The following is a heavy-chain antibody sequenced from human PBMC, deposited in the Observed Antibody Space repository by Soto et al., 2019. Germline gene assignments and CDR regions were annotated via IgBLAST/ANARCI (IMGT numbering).Heavy chain of an antibody. D-gene: IGHD3-22*01. CDR3: ARDRSYYYDSSGYYPYYFDY. Sequence: GGSLRLSCAASGFTFSSYAMHWVRQAPGKGLEWVAVISYDGSNKYYAGSVKGRFTISRDNSKNTLYLQMNSLRAEDTAVYYCARDRSYYYDSSGYYPYYFDYWGQGTLVTVSS. V-gene: IGHV3-30-3*01. CDR1: GFTFSSYA. CDR2: ISYDGSNK. J-gene: IGHJ4*02.